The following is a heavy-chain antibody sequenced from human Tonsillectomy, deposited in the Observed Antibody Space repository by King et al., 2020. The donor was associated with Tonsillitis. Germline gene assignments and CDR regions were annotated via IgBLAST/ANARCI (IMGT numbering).Heavy chain of an antibody. CDR1: GFTFSDYY. D-gene: IGHD3-16*02. CDR2: ISSSGSTI. Sequence: VQLVESGGGLVKPGGSLRLSCAASGFTFSDYYMSWIRQAPGKGLEWVSYISSSGSTIYYADSVKGRFTISMDNAKNSLYLQMNSLRAEDTAVYYCAGAEGYDYLWGSYRYDFDHWGQGTLVTVSS. J-gene: IGHJ4*02. V-gene: IGHV3-11*01. CDR3: AGAEGYDYLWGSYRYDFDH.